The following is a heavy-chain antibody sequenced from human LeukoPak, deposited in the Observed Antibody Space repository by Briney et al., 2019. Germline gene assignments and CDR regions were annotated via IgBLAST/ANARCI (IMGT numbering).Heavy chain of an antibody. D-gene: IGHD3-10*01. CDR2: IYTGGNT. J-gene: IGHJ4*02. CDR3: ARGIGYYGSGTFDY. V-gene: IGHV4-61*02. Sequence: PSQTLSLTCTVSGDSISSGSFYWTWIRQPAGKGLEWIGRIYTGGNTNYNPSLQSRVAISMDTSKNQFSLKLSSVTAADTAVYYCARGIGYYGSGTFDYWGQGTLVTVSS. CDR1: GDSISSGSFY.